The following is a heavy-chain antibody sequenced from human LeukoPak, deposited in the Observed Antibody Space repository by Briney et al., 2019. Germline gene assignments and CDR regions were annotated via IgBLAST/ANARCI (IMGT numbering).Heavy chain of an antibody. J-gene: IGHJ6*03. Sequence: SETLPLTCTVSGGSISTYYWSWVRQSPGRGLEWIGHIYYSGSTNYNPSLKSRVAMSVDTSKNQFSLKLNSVTAADTAVYYCARVYLGAVADLYYYYMDVWGKGTTVTVSS. CDR1: GGSISTYY. CDR3: ARVYLGAVADLYYYYMDV. D-gene: IGHD6-19*01. V-gene: IGHV4-59*01. CDR2: IYYSGST.